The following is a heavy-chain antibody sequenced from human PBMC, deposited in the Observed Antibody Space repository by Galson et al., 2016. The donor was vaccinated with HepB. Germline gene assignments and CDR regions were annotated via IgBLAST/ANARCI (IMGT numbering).Heavy chain of an antibody. J-gene: IGHJ6*03. CDR2: IYYSGST. D-gene: IGHD3-3*01. V-gene: IGHV4-31*03. Sequence: TLSLTCTVSGGSTSSGGNYWSWIRQHPGKGLEWIGNIYYSGSTYYNPSLKSRVTISLDTSKNQFSLKLSSVTAADTALYYCAREKRPWSLFYYMDVWGKGTTVTVSS. CDR1: GGSTSSGGNY. CDR3: AREKRPWSLFYYMDV.